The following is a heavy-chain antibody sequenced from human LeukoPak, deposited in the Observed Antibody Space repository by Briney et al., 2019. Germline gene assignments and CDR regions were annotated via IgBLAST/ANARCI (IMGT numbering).Heavy chain of an antibody. CDR1: GGSISGSY. CDR3: ARGVESYGDYGY. CDR2: MYNSGST. J-gene: IGHJ4*02. V-gene: IGHV4-59*01. D-gene: IGHD4-17*01. Sequence: SETLSLTCTVPGGSISGSYWSWIRQPPGKGLEWIAYMYNSGSTNYNPSLKSRVTISIDTSKNQFSLKLSSLTAADTAIYYCARGVESYGDYGYWGQGILVTVSS.